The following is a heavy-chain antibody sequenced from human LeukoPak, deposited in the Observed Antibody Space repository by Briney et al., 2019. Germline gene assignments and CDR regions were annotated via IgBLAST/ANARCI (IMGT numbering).Heavy chain of an antibody. CDR1: GFTFSNHW. V-gene: IGHV3-53*01. D-gene: IGHD5-12*01. J-gene: IGHJ4*02. Sequence: PGGSLRLSCEASGFTFSNHWMHWVRQAPGKGLEWVSVICSGGSTYYADSVKGRFTISRDNSKNKLYLQMNSLRTEDTAVYYCARVSGYSGYPFDYWGQGTLVTVSS. CDR3: ARVSGYSGYPFDY. CDR2: ICSGGST.